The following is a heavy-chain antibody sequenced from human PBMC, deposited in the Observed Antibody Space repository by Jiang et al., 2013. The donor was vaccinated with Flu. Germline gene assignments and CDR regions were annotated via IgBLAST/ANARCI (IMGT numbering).Heavy chain of an antibody. CDR1: GGSFSGYY. CDR2: INQSGST. Sequence: ETLSLTCAVYGGSFSGYYWSWIRQPPGKGLEWIGEINQSGSTNYNPSLKSRVTISVGTSKNQFSLKLSSVTAADTAVYYCARDGVAGYGRNDYWGQGTLVTVSS. D-gene: IGHD2-2*01. J-gene: IGHJ4*02. V-gene: IGHV4-34*01. CDR3: ARDGVAGYGRNDY.